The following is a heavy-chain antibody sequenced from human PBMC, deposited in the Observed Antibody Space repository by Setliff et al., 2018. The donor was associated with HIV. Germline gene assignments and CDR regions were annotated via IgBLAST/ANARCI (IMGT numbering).Heavy chain of an antibody. J-gene: IGHJ4*02. V-gene: IGHV5-51*01. CDR1: GYSFTSYW. D-gene: IGHD5-18*01. CDR3: ARRTRRRGSSYGNIDY. CDR2: IYPGDSDT. Sequence: PGESLKISCQGSGYSFTSYWIAWVRQMPGKGLEWMGIIYPGDSDTRHSPSFQGQVTISADKSISTAYLQWRSLQASDTAVYYCARRTRRRGSSYGNIDYWGQGTLVTVSS.